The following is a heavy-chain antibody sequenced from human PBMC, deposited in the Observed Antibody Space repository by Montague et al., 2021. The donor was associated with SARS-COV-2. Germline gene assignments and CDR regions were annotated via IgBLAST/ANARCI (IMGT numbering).Heavy chain of an antibody. Sequence: SLRLSCAASGFTVSSNYMIWVRQALGKGLEWVSVIYRGGSTYYADSVKGRFTISRDNSKNTLYLPMNNLRDEDTAVYYCARDSYGMDVWGQGTTVTVSS. CDR1: GFTVSSNY. CDR3: ARDSYGMDV. V-gene: IGHV3-66*01. J-gene: IGHJ6*02. CDR2: IYRGGST.